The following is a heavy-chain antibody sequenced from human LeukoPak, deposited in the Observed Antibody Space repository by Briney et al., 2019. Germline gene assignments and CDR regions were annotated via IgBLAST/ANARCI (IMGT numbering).Heavy chain of an antibody. CDR1: GGSISSYY. Sequence: PSETLSLTCTVSGGSISSYYWSWIRQPPGKGLEWIGEINHSGSTNYNPSLKSRVTISVDTSKNQFSLKLSSVTAADTAVYYCARRGYSYGIWGTFFDYWGQGTLVTVSS. CDR3: ARRGYSYGIWGTFFDY. D-gene: IGHD5-18*01. V-gene: IGHV4-34*01. J-gene: IGHJ4*02. CDR2: INHSGST.